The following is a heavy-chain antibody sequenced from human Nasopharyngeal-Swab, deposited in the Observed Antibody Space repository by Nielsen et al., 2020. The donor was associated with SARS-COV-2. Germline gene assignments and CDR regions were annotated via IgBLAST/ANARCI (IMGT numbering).Heavy chain of an antibody. CDR3: AKRKERKRRGGGEKGRDP. V-gene: IGHV2-5*02. J-gene: IGHJ5*02. Sequence: SGPTLVKPTQTLTLTCTFSGLSLSTSGVGVGWIRQPPGKALEWLALIYWDDDKRYSPSLKSRLTITKDTSKNQVVLTMTNMDPVDTATDDWAKRKERKRRGGGEKGRDPWGQGTLVTVSS. CDR1: GLSLSTSGVG. CDR2: IYWDDDK. D-gene: IGHD3-16*01.